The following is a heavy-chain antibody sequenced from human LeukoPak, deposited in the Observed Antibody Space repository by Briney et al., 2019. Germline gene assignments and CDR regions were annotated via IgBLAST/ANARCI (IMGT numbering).Heavy chain of an antibody. D-gene: IGHD6-19*01. CDR3: ATATATSGSSLY. CDR1: PDTFTRYG. J-gene: IGHJ4*02. Sequence: ASVKVSCKASPDTFTRYGITWVRQAPGQGLEWMGWIRAYNGDTNYAQKFQGRVTMTAERSTNTAYMELRGLTFDDTAVFYCATATATSGSSLYWGQGTLVNVSS. V-gene: IGHV1-18*01. CDR2: IRAYNGDT.